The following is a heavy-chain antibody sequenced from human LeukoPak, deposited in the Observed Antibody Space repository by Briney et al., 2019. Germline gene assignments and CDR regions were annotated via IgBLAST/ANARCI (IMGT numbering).Heavy chain of an antibody. Sequence: PSETLSLTCAVYGGSFSGYYWSWIRQPPGKGLEWIGEINHSGSTNYNPSLKSRVTISVDTSKNQFSLKLSSVTAADTAVYYCARAPLYYYDSSGYHHAPDALDIWGQGTMVTVSS. CDR3: ARAPLYYYDSSGYHHAPDALDI. J-gene: IGHJ3*02. CDR2: INHSGST. V-gene: IGHV4-34*01. D-gene: IGHD3-22*01. CDR1: GGSFSGYY.